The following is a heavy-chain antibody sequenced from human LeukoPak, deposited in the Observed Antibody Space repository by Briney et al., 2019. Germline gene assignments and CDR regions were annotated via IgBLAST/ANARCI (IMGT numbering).Heavy chain of an antibody. CDR2: ISGSGGST. J-gene: IGHJ3*02. CDR3: AKVGYCSSTSCYDAFDI. D-gene: IGHD2-2*01. V-gene: IGHV3-23*01. Sequence: PGGSLRLSCAASGFTFSSYAMSWVRQAPGKGLEWVSGISGSGGSTLHADSVKGRFTISRDNSKNTLYLQMNSLRAEDTAVYYCAKVGYCSSTSCYDAFDIWGQGTKVTVPS. CDR1: GFTFSSYA.